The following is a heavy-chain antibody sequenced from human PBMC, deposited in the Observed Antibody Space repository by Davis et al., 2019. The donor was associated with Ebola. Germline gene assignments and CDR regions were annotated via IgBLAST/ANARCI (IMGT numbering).Heavy chain of an antibody. CDR3: ARGGPYGSGSKPYYFDY. V-gene: IGHV3-30-3*01. D-gene: IGHD3-10*01. CDR1: GFTFSSYA. CDR2: ISYDGSNK. Sequence: GESLKISCAASGFTFSSYAMHWVRQAPGKGLEWVAVISYDGSNKYYADSVKGRFTISRDNAKNSLYLQMNSLRAEDTAVYYCARGGPYGSGSKPYYFDYWGQGTLVTVSS. J-gene: IGHJ4*02.